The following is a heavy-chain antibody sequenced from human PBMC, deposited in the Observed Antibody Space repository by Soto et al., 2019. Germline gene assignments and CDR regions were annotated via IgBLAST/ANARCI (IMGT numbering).Heavy chain of an antibody. CDR1: GGSISSGDYY. Sequence: SETLSLTCTVSGGSISSGDYYWSWIRHPPGKGLEWIGYIYYSGSTYYNPSLKSRVTISVDTSKNQFSLKLSSVTAADTAVYYCARADTAMVIDYWGQATLVTVSS. J-gene: IGHJ4*02. CDR2: IYYSGST. D-gene: IGHD5-18*01. CDR3: ARADTAMVIDY. V-gene: IGHV4-30-4*01.